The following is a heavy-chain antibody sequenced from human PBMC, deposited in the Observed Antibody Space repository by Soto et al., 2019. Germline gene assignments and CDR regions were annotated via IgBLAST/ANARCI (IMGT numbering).Heavy chain of an antibody. V-gene: IGHV1-8*02. Sequence: ASVKVSCKASGYTFTSYGISWVRQAPGRGLEWMGWMNANSGNTGYAQKFQGRVTMTRNTSISTAYMELSSLRSEDTAVYYCARGRRELRYYYYYMDVWGKGTTVTVSS. CDR2: MNANSGNT. CDR1: GYTFTSYG. CDR3: ARGRRELRYYYYYMDV. D-gene: IGHD1-7*01. J-gene: IGHJ6*03.